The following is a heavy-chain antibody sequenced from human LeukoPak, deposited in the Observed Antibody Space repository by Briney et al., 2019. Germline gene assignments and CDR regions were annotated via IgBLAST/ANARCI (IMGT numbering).Heavy chain of an antibody. J-gene: IGHJ4*02. CDR2: IIPIFGTA. D-gene: IGHD3-22*01. CDR3: AREGPTYYYDSSGYYALDY. Sequence: SVKVSCKASGGTFSSYAISWVRQAPGQGLEWMGGIIPIFGTANYAQKFQGRVTITTDESTSTAYMELSSLRSEDTAVYYCAREGPTYYYDSSGYYALDYWGQGTLVTVSS. CDR1: GGTFSSYA. V-gene: IGHV1-69*05.